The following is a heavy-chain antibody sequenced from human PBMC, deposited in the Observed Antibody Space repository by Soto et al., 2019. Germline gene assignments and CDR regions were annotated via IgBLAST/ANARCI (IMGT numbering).Heavy chain of an antibody. J-gene: IGHJ4*02. Sequence: LRLSCAASGFTFNNYWMHWVRQAPGKGLVWVSRIKTDGSSPNYADSVEGRFTISSDNAKNTLYLQMNSLRVEDTAVYYCARDRIAGSGSCDNWGQGTLVTVSS. CDR1: GFTFNNYW. D-gene: IGHD3-10*01. CDR2: IKTDGSSP. V-gene: IGHV3-74*01. CDR3: ARDRIAGSGSCDN.